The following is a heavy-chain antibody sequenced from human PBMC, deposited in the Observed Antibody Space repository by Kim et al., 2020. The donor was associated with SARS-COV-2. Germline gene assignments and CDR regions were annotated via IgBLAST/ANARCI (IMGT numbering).Heavy chain of an antibody. J-gene: IGHJ6*02. CDR1: RGSISSYY. CDR3: ARSDSSSWTSYYYYGMDV. CDR2: IYYSGST. D-gene: IGHD6-13*01. Sequence: SETLSLTCTVSRGSISSYYWSWIRQPPGKGLEWIGYIYYSGSTNYNPSLKSRVTISVDTSKNQFSLKLSSVTAADTAVYYCARSDSSSWTSYYYYGMDVWGQGTTVTVSS. V-gene: IGHV4-59*08.